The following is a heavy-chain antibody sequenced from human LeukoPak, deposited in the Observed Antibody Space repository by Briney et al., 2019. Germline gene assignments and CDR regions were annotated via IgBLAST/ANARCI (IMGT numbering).Heavy chain of an antibody. Sequence: GGSLRLSCAASGFTFDDYAMHWVRQPPGKGLEWVSGISWNSGSIGYADSVKGRFTISRDNAKNSLYLQMNSLRAEDTALYYCAKAMRYSSSWTDAFDIWGQGTMVTVSS. V-gene: IGHV3-9*01. CDR2: ISWNSGSI. CDR3: AKAMRYSSSWTDAFDI. D-gene: IGHD6-13*01. CDR1: GFTFDDYA. J-gene: IGHJ3*02.